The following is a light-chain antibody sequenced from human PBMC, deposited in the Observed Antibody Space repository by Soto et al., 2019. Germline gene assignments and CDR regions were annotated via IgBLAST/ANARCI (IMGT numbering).Light chain of an antibody. CDR1: QSVSRY. V-gene: IGKV1-39*01. CDR2: AAT. J-gene: IGKJ1*01. CDR3: QQRSSIPRT. Sequence: DIQMTQSPSSLSASVGDSVTITCRASQSVSRYVNWYQQKPGKAPKFLIYAATSLQSGVPSRFSGSGSGTDFTLTISSLQPEDFANYYCQQRSSIPRTFGQGTKVEIK.